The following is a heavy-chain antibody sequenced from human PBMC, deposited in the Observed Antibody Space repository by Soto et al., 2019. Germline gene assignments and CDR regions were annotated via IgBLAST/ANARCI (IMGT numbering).Heavy chain of an antibody. V-gene: IGHV1-18*01. CDR3: AIDWKENVGSTFHY. D-gene: IGHD1-26*01. Sequence: QVQLVQSGAEVKKPGASVKVSCKASGYTFTSYGISWVRQAPGQGLEWMGWIGPYNGNTHYAQKLQGRVTMTTDTSTSTADMELRSLRSDDTAVYYCAIDWKENVGSTFHYWGQGTLVAVSS. CDR1: GYTFTSYG. CDR2: IGPYNGNT. J-gene: IGHJ4*02.